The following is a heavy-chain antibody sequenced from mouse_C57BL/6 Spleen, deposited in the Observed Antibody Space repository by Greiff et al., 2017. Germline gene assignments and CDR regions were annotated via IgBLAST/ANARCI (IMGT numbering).Heavy chain of an antibody. J-gene: IGHJ3*01. CDR3: AISRYYDGSSGGFAY. V-gene: IGHV1-84*01. Sequence: VQRVESGPELVKPGASVKISCKASGYTFTDYYINWVKQRPGQGLEWIGWIYPGSGNTNYNKKFKGKATLTVDTSSSTAYMQLSSLTSEDSAVYFCAISRYYDGSSGGFAYWGQGTLVTVSA. D-gene: IGHD1-1*01. CDR2: IYPGSGNT. CDR1: GYTFTDYY.